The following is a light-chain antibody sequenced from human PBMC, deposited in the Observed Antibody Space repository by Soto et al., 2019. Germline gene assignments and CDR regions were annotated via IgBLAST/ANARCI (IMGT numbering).Light chain of an antibody. CDR1: QAISNY. V-gene: IGKV1-33*01. J-gene: IGKJ4*01. CDR2: DAS. CDR3: QQYLTLPPLT. Sequence: DIQMTQSPSSLSASVGDRVTITCQASQAISNYLSWYQQKPGRAPKVLIYDASTLETGVPSRFSGSGSGTYCTFTISSLQPEDTATYFCQQYLTLPPLTFGGGTTVEIK.